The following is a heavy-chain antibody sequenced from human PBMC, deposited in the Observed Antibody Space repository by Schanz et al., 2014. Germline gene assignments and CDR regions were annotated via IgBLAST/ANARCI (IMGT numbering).Heavy chain of an antibody. J-gene: IGHJ4*02. CDR1: GFSFSTYA. V-gene: IGHV3-30*04. CDR2: ISGNGGEK. CDR3: AVLGGFGELPLDY. D-gene: IGHD3-10*01. Sequence: VQLVESGGGLVKPGGSLRLSCAASGFSFSTYAMHWVRQAPGKGLRCVAVISGNGGEKYYADSVKGRFTISRDNSENTLFLEMNSLRAEDTAVYYCAVLGGFGELPLDYRGQGTLVTVSS.